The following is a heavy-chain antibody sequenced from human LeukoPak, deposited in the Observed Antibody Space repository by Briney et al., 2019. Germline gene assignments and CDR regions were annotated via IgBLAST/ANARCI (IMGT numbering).Heavy chain of an antibody. D-gene: IGHD2-2*01. V-gene: IGHV3-9*01. CDR2: NSWNSGSI. Sequence: GGSLRLSCAASEFTFDDYAMHWVRQAPAKGLEWVSGNSWNSGSIGYADSVKGRFTISRDNAKNSLYLQMNSRRPEDWAVYYCARDGCSVTSCWTWWGYFDYWGQGTLVTVSS. CDR1: EFTFDDYA. J-gene: IGHJ4*02. CDR3: ARDGCSVTSCWTWWGYFDY.